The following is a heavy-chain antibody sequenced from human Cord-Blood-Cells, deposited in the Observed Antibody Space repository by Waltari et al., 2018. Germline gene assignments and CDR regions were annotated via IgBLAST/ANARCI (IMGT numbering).Heavy chain of an antibody. D-gene: IGHD3-10*01. Sequence: QVQLQESGPGLVKPSETLSLTCTVSGGSVSSGSYYWSWIRQPPGQGLEWIGYIYYSGSTNSNPSLKSRVTISVDTSKNQFSLRLSSVTAADTAVYYCARGRGGVRGVLPNHNWFDPWGQGTLVTVSS. V-gene: IGHV4-61*01. CDR1: GGSVSSGSYY. J-gene: IGHJ5*02. CDR3: ARGRGGVRGVLPNHNWFDP. CDR2: IYYSGST.